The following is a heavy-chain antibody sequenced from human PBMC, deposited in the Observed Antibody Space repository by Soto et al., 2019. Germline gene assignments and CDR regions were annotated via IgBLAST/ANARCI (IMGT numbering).Heavy chain of an antibody. CDR2: MNPNSGNT. J-gene: IGHJ4*02. D-gene: IGHD3-22*01. CDR1: GYTFTSYD. CDR3: SRVGYYYDSSGYYLSFDY. V-gene: IGHV1-8*01. Sequence: QVQLVQSGAEVKKPGASVKVSCKASGYTFTSYDINWVRQATGQGLEWMGWMNPNSGNTGYEQKVQGRGTMTRNTAISRAYVELSSFRAEDTAVYSCSRVGYYYDSSGYYLSFDYWGKGTLVTVSS.